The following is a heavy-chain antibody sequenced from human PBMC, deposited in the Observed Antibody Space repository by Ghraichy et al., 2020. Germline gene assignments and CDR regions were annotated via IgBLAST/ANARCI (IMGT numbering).Heavy chain of an antibody. CDR2: IYYSGST. D-gene: IGHD4-23*01. CDR1: GGSISSGGYY. V-gene: IGHV4-31*03. J-gene: IGHJ2*01. Sequence: SETLSLTCTVSGGSISSGGYYWSWIRQHPGKGLEWIGYIYYSGSTYYNPSLKSRVTISVDTSKNQFSLKLSSVTAADTAVYYCARELESVVKTYWYFDHWGRGTLVTVSS. CDR3: ARELESVVKTYWYFDH.